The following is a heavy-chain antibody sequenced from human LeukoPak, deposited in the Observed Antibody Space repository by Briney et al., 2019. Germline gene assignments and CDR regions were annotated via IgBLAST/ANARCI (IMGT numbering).Heavy chain of an antibody. CDR3: TAQLQSVYYYYGLDV. CDR2: IKSKTDGGTT. V-gene: IGHV3-15*07. J-gene: IGHJ6*02. CDR1: GFIFNNAW. Sequence: GGSLRLSCVASGFIFNNAWMNWVRQAPGKGLEWVGRIKSKTDGGTTDYAGSVRGRFIISRDDSKNTLFLQMNSLKIDDTAVYYCTAQLQSVYYYYGLDVWGQGTTVTVPS. D-gene: IGHD4-11*01.